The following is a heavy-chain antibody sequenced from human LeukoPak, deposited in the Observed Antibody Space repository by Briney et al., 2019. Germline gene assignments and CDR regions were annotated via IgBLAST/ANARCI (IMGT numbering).Heavy chain of an antibody. Sequence: SETLSLTCAAYGGSFSGYYWSWIRQPPGKGLEWIGEINHSGSTNYNPSLKSRVTISVDTSKNQFSLKLSSVTAADTAVYYCARGRGGGSSNYWGQGTLVTVSS. CDR2: INHSGST. V-gene: IGHV4-34*01. CDR3: ARGRGGGSSNY. CDR1: GGSFSGYY. J-gene: IGHJ4*02. D-gene: IGHD2-15*01.